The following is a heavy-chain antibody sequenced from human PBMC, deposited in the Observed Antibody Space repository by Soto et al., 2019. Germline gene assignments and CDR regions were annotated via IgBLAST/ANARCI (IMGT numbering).Heavy chain of an antibody. V-gene: IGHV3-23*01. CDR3: AKRAVAGIGQWAFDI. Sequence: QAGWSLSLSCSASGLTFSSYAMSWVRQTPGKGLEWVSAISGSGGSTYYADSVKGRFTISRDNSKNTLYLQMNSLRAEDTAVYYCAKRAVAGIGQWAFDIWGQGTMVTVSS. CDR1: GLTFSSYA. D-gene: IGHD6-19*01. J-gene: IGHJ3*02. CDR2: ISGSGGST.